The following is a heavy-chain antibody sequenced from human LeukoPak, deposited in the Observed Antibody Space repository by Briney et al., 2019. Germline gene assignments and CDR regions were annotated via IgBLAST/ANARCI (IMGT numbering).Heavy chain of an antibody. CDR1: GGSVSSENYY. D-gene: IGHD3-22*01. Sequence: SETLSLTCTVSGGSVSSENYYWSWIRQPPGKGLEWIGYIDYSGRTKYNPSLKSRVTISVDTSKNQFSLRLSSVTAADTAVYYCARDGRGYYDSSGSFDYWGQGTLVTVSS. J-gene: IGHJ4*02. CDR3: ARDGRGYYDSSGSFDY. CDR2: IDYSGRT. V-gene: IGHV4-61*01.